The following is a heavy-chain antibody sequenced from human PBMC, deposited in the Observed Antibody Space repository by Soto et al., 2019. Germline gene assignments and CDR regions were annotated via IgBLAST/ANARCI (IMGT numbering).Heavy chain of an antibody. CDR1: GGSISNYY. D-gene: IGHD4-17*01. CDR3: ARISNDYGGNGAFDY. Sequence: NPSETLSLTCTVSGGSISNYYWIWIRQPPGKGLDWIGYVHYSGRATYNPSFKSRVSISVDTSKNQFSVNMSSVTAADTAVYYCARISNDYGGNGAFDYWGQGTLVTVSS. J-gene: IGHJ4*02. CDR2: VHYSGRA. V-gene: IGHV4-59*01.